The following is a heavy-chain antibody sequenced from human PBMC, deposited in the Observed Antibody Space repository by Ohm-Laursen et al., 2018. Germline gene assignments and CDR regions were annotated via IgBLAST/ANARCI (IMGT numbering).Heavy chain of an antibody. CDR2: IYYRGTT. J-gene: IGHJ5*02. Sequence: PSQTLSLTCTVSGASISSEYWTWIRQPPGKGLEWIGYIYYRGTTNYNPSLKSRVTISVDTSKNQFSLKLSSVTAADTAVYYCARARGTSQSHFDPWGQGTLVTVSS. D-gene: IGHD2-2*01. V-gene: IGHV4-59*12. CDR1: GASISSEY. CDR3: ARARGTSQSHFDP.